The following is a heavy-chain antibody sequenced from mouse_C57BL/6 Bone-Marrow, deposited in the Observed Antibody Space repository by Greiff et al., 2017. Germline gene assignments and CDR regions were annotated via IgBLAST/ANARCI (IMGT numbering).Heavy chain of an antibody. Sequence: EVMLVESGGGLVKPGGSLKLSCAASGFTFSSSAMSWVRQTPEKRLEWVATISDGGSYTYYPDNVKGRFTISRDNAKNNLYLQMSHLKSEDTAMYYCAREHGPWYFDVWGTGTTVTVSS. CDR2: ISDGGSYT. CDR3: AREHGPWYFDV. CDR1: GFTFSSSA. V-gene: IGHV5-4*01. D-gene: IGHD1-1*02. J-gene: IGHJ1*03.